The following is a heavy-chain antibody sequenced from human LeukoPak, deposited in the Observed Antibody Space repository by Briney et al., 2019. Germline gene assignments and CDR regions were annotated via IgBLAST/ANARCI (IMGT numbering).Heavy chain of an antibody. V-gene: IGHV3-7*01. D-gene: IGHD3-10*01. CDR3: ARVTQLWFGELLGFDY. Sequence: PGGSLRLSCAASGFTFSSYWMSWVRQAPGKGLEWVANIKQDGSEKYYVDSVKGRFTISRDNAKNSLYLQMNSLRAEDTAVYYCARVTQLWFGELLGFDYWGQGTLVTVSS. CDR1: GFTFSSYW. J-gene: IGHJ4*02. CDR2: IKQDGSEK.